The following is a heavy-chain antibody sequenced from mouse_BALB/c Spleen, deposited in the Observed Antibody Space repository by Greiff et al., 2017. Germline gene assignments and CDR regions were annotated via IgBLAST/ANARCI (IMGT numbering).Heavy chain of an antibody. Sequence: DVKLVESGGGLVKPGGSLKLSCAASGFTFSDYYMYWVRQTPEKRLEWVATISDGGSYTYYPDSVKGRFTISRDNAKNNLYLQMSSLKSEDTAMYYCANYYGSRGGYYAMDYWGQGTSVTVSS. J-gene: IGHJ4*01. V-gene: IGHV5-4*02. CDR1: GFTFSDYY. D-gene: IGHD1-1*01. CDR2: ISDGGSYT. CDR3: ANYYGSRGGYYAMDY.